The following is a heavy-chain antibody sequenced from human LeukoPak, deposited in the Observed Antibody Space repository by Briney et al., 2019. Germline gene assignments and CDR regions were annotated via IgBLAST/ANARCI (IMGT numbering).Heavy chain of an antibody. CDR1: GYTFTSYG. D-gene: IGHD6-19*01. CDR2: ISAYNGNT. V-gene: IGHV1-18*01. CDR3: ARDVVAVATYYFDY. Sequence: ASVEVSCKAPGYTFTSYGISWVRQAPGQGLEWMGWISAYNGNTNYAQKLQGRVTMTTDTSTSTAYMELRSLRSDDTAVYYCARDVVAVATYYFDYWGQGTLVTVSS. J-gene: IGHJ4*02.